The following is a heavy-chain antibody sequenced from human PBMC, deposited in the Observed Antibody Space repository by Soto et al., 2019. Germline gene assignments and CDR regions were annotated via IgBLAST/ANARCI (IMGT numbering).Heavy chain of an antibody. Sequence: EVQLLESGGGLVQPGGSLRLSCAASGFTFSNYAMTWVRQAPGKGLEWVSVITGSGGGTYFVDSVKGRLTISRDNSKNTVYLQMNSLRADDTAVYYCAKRPLTAAGFDYWGQGTLVTVSS. CDR2: ITGSGGGT. V-gene: IGHV3-23*01. CDR3: AKRPLTAAGFDY. D-gene: IGHD6-13*01. J-gene: IGHJ4*02. CDR1: GFTFSNYA.